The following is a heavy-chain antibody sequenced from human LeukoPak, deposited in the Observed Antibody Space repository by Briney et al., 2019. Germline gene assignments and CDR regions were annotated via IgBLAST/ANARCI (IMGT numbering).Heavy chain of an antibody. J-gene: IGHJ6*02. CDR3: ARELAYRTIFGVVNRYYYYGMDV. V-gene: IGHV1-8*01. CDR1: GYTFTSYD. Sequence: ASVKVSCKASGYTFTSYDINWVRQATGQGLEWMGWMNPNSGNTGYAQKFQGRVTMTRNTSISTAYMELSSLRSEDTAVYYCARELAYRTIFGVVNRYYYYGMDVWGQGTMVTVSS. CDR2: MNPNSGNT. D-gene: IGHD3-3*01.